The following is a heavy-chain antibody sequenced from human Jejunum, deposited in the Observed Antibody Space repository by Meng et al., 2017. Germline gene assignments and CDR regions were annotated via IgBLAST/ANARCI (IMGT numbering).Heavy chain of an antibody. CDR1: GDSISTSFYY. Sequence: GSLRLSCTVSGDSISTSFYYWGWIRQPPGKGLEWIGSIYHSGNTHYNPSLSSRVTISVDTSNNQFSLKLISVTAADTAMYYCAGIPLGWFDPWGQGIQVTVSS. D-gene: IGHD2-21*01. CDR3: AGIPLGWFDP. J-gene: IGHJ5*02. CDR2: IYHSGNT. V-gene: IGHV4-39*07.